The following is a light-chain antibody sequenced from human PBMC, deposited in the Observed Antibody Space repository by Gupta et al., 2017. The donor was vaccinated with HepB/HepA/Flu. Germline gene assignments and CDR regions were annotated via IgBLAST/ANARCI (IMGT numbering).Light chain of an antibody. CDR3: QQRTFWPPRLA. V-gene: IGKV3-11*01. CDR1: QSVSGY. CDR2: DTS. J-gene: IGKJ4*01. Sequence: EIVLTQSPATLSLSPGERATLSCRASQSVSGYLAWYQQRPGQAPRLLIYDTSNRATGIPPRFSGSGSGTDFTLTISSLEPEDFAVYYCQQRTFWPPRLAFGGGTKVHIK.